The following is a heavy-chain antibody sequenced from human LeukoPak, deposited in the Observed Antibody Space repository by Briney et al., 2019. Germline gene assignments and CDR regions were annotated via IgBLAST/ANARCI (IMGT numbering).Heavy chain of an antibody. CDR2: INHSGST. CDR1: GGSFSGYY. V-gene: IGHV4-34*01. D-gene: IGHD3-22*01. CDR3: ARDTVYYDSSGYYDY. J-gene: IGHJ4*02. Sequence: PSETLSLTCAVYGGSFSGYYWSWIRQPPGKGLEWIGEINHSGSTNYNPSLKSRVTISVDTSKNQFSLKLSSVTAADTAVYYCARDTVYYDSSGYYDYWGQGTLVTVSS.